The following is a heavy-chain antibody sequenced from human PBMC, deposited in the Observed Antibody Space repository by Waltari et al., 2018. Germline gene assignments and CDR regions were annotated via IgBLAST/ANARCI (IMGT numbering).Heavy chain of an antibody. CDR2: INPNSGDT. J-gene: IGHJ4*02. D-gene: IGHD4-17*01. V-gene: IGHV1-2*06. Sequence: QVHLVPSGAEVKKPGASVKVSCKASGYTFTGSYIQWVRRAPGQVLEWMGRINPNSGDTNYAQKFQGRVTLTRDTSINTAYMELSSLKSDDTAVYYCARDLGSDYGNRDYWGQGTLVTVPS. CDR3: ARDLGSDYGNRDY. CDR1: GYTFTGSY.